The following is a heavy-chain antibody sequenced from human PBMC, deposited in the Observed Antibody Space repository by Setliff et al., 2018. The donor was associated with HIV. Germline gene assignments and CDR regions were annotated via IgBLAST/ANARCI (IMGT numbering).Heavy chain of an antibody. CDR2: LSYGGTT. CDR1: GYSISSGYY. J-gene: IGHJ1*01. CDR3: ARHHRGGSSFYVAAEHFQY. D-gene: IGHD3-16*01. V-gene: IGHV4-38-2*01. Sequence: LSLTCAVSGYSISSGYYWGWVRQPPGKGLEWIGSLSYGGTTHYTPSLKSRVSISVDTSKNQFSLRLNSATAADTAVYYCARHHRGGSSFYVAAEHFQYWGQGALVTVSS.